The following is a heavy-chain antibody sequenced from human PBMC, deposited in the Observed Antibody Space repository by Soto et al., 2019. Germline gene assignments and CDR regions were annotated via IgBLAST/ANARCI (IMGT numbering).Heavy chain of an antibody. CDR2: IYYSGST. Sequence: QVQLQESGPGLVKPSQTLSLTCTVSGGSISSGDDFWTWIRQPPGKGLEWIGYIYYSGSTHYNPSPKIRLTMSVDTSKNQFSLKLSSVPAADTAVYYCARDRAKWKDYYYYGMDVWGQGTTVTVSS. D-gene: IGHD1-20*01. V-gene: IGHV4-30-4*01. J-gene: IGHJ6*02. CDR3: ARDRAKWKDYYYYGMDV. CDR1: GGSISSGDDF.